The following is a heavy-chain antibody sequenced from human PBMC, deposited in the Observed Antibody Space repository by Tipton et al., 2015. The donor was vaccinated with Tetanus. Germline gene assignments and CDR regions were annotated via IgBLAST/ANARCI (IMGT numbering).Heavy chain of an antibody. J-gene: IGHJ1*01. Sequence: TLSLTCTVSGGSVSRSSHYWTWIRQPPGKGLEWIGYIYHSGLTNYNPSLKSRVAISIDTSKNQFSLNLSSVTAADTAVYYCARQDTLNYYYVGYFHDWGQGTLVTVSS. CDR1: GGSVSRSSHY. CDR3: ARQDTLNYYYVGYFHD. D-gene: IGHD3-22*01. V-gene: IGHV4-61*01. CDR2: IYHSGLT.